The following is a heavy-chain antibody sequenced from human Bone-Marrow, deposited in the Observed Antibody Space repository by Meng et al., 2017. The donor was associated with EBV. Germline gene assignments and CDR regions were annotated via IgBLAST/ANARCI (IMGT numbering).Heavy chain of an antibody. D-gene: IGHD1-26*01. J-gene: IGHJ4*02. V-gene: IGHV1-18*01. Sequence: QGQLVHTGGEVKKPGASVKVSCKAAGHTFTNYGVSWVRQAPGQGLEWLGCIGAYKGNTNTAQKFQDRVIMTTDTSTGTANMELRSLGYDDTAVYYCATAPPSDIGSYFSLGYWGQGTLVTVSS. CDR1: GHTFTNYG. CDR2: IGAYKGNT. CDR3: ATAPPSDIGSYFSLGY.